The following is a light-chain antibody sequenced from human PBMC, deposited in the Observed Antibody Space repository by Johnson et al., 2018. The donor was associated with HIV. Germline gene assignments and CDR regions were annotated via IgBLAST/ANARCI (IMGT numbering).Light chain of an antibody. Sequence: QPVLTQPPSVSAAPGQKVTVSCSGSSSNIGNNFVSWYQQVPGTAPKLLIYDTDKRPSGIPDRFSGSKSGTSATLGISGLQTGDEADYYCGTWDSSLSGVFGTGTKVTVL. CDR2: DTD. J-gene: IGLJ1*01. V-gene: IGLV1-51*01. CDR1: SSNIGNNF. CDR3: GTWDSSLSGV.